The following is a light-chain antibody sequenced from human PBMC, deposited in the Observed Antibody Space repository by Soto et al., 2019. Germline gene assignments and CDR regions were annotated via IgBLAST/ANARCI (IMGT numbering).Light chain of an antibody. CDR1: SSDVGGYNL. J-gene: IGLJ1*01. Sequence: QSVLTQPASVSGSPGQSITISCTGTSSDVGGYNLVSWYQQHPDKAPKLMIYDVTNRPSGVSNRFPGSKSGNTASLTISGLQAEDEADYYCRSYTSISSYVFGTGTKVTV. CDR2: DVT. CDR3: RSYTSISSYV. V-gene: IGLV2-14*01.